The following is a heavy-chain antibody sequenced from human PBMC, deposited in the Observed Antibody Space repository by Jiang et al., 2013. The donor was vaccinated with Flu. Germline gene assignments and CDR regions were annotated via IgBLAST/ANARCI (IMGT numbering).Heavy chain of an antibody. CDR2: IYPGDSDT. CDR1: GYSFTSYW. J-gene: IGHJ3*02. D-gene: IGHD4-17*01. Sequence: AEVKKPGESLKISCKGSGYSFTSYWIGWVRQMPGKGLEWMGIIYPGDSDTRYSPSFQGQVTISADKSISTAYLQWSSLKASDTAMYYCARPGAYGDSPDAFDIWGQGTMVTVSS. CDR3: ARPGAYGDSPDAFDI. V-gene: IGHV5-51*03.